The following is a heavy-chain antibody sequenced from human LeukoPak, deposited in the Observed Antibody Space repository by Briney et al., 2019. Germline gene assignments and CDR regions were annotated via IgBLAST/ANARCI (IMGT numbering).Heavy chain of an antibody. CDR3: AKGDGGSCSSSSCSTYFDY. V-gene: IGHV3-48*03. Sequence: GGSLRLSCAASGFTFSSYEMNWVRQAPGKGLEWVSYISSSGSTIYYADSVKGRFIISRDNSKNTLYLQMKGLRAEDTAIYYCAKGDGGSCSSSSCSTYFDYWGQGTLVTVSS. J-gene: IGHJ4*02. CDR2: ISSSGSTI. D-gene: IGHD2-15*01. CDR1: GFTFSSYE.